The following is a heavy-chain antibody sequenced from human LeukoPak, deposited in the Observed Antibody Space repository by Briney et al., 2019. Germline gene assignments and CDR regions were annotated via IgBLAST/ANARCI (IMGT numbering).Heavy chain of an antibody. J-gene: IGHJ6*03. Sequence: SGGSLRLSCAASGFTVSSNYMSWVRQAPGKGLEWVSVIYSGGSTYYADSVKGRFTVSRDNSKNTLYLQMNSLRAEDTAVYYCARCGMPYYYYYMDVWGKGTTVTLSS. CDR3: ARCGMPYYYYYMDV. V-gene: IGHV3-66*01. D-gene: IGHD2-2*01. CDR1: GFTVSSNY. CDR2: IYSGGST.